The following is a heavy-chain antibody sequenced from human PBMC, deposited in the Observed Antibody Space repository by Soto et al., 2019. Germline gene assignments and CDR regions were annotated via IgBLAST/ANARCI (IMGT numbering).Heavy chain of an antibody. J-gene: IGHJ4*02. Sequence: SVKVSCKASGGTFSSYAISWVRQAPGQGLEWMGGIIPIFGTANYAQKFQGRVTITADESTSTAYMELSSLRSEDTAVYYCARGRYCSGGSCYGFLGYWGQGTMVTVSS. CDR2: IIPIFGTA. CDR1: GGTFSSYA. D-gene: IGHD2-15*01. CDR3: ARGRYCSGGSCYGFLGY. V-gene: IGHV1-69*13.